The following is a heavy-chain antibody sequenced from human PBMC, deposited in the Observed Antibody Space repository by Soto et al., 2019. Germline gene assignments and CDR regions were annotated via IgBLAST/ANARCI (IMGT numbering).Heavy chain of an antibody. V-gene: IGHV1-58*01. Sequence: QMQLVQSGPEVKKPGTSVKVSCKASGFTFTSSAVQWVRQARGQRLEWIGWIVVGSGNTNYAQKFQERVTITRDMSTSTAYMELSSLRSEDTAVYYCAADVYSSGRDGGSWFDPWGQGTLVTVSS. D-gene: IGHD6-19*01. CDR2: IVVGSGNT. CDR1: GFTFTSSA. J-gene: IGHJ5*02. CDR3: AADVYSSGRDGGSWFDP.